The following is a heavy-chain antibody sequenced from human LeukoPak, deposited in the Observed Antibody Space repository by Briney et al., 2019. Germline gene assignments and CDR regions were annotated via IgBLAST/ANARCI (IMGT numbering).Heavy chain of an antibody. J-gene: IGHJ4*02. CDR3: ARFAVHRRLTVAGQFGLDY. V-gene: IGHV1-46*01. CDR1: GYIFTSYN. CDR2: IKTSGGRT. Sequence: GASVTVSCKASGYIFTSYNMYWVRHAPGPGLEWEGIIKTSGGRTNYAQTFHGRVTMTRDTSTSTVYMELSSLRSEDTAVYYCARFAVHRRLTVAGQFGLDYWGQGNLVPVSS. D-gene: IGHD6-19*01.